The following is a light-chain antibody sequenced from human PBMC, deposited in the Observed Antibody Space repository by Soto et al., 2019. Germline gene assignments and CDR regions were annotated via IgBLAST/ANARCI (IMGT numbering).Light chain of an antibody. CDR2: DAS. CDR3: QHFNDYLYT. CDR1: QGISSA. V-gene: IGKV1D-13*01. J-gene: IGKJ2*01. Sequence: ALQLTQSPSSLSASVGDRVTITCRTSQGISSALTWYQQKPGRAPQLLIYDASTLQSGVPSRFSGSGSVTDFTLTISSLQPEDFATYYCQHFNDYLYTFGQGTKLEIK.